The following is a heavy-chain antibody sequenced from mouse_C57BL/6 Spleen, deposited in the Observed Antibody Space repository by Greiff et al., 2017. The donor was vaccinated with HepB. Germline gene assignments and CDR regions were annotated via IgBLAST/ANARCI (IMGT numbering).Heavy chain of an antibody. CDR2: INPNNGGT. V-gene: IGHV1-26*01. J-gene: IGHJ2*01. D-gene: IGHD2-3*01. Sequence: EVQLQQSGPELVKPGASVKISCKASGYTLTDYYMNWVKQSHGKSLEWIGDINPNNGGTSYNQKFKGKATLTVDKSSSTAYMELRSLTSEDSAVYYCAGSYDYLDYWGQGTTLTVSS. CDR1: GYTLTDYY. CDR3: AGSYDYLDY.